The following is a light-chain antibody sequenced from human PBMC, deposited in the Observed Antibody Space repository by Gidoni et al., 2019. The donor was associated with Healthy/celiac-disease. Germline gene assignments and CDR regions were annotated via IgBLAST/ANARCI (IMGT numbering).Light chain of an antibody. CDR3: QQYGSSPYT. CDR1: QSVSSSY. Sequence: EIVLTPSPGTLSLSPGARATLSCRASQSVSSSYLAWYQQKPGQAPRLLIDGASSRATGIPDRFSGSGSGTDFTLTISRLEPEDFAVYYCQQYGSSPYTFGQGTKLEIK. J-gene: IGKJ2*01. V-gene: IGKV3-20*01. CDR2: GAS.